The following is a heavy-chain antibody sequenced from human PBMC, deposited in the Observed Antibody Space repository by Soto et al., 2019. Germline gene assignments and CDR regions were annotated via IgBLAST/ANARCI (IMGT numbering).Heavy chain of an antibody. CDR1: GYTLTELS. Sequence: ASVKVSCKVSGYTLTELSMHWVRQAPGKGLEWMGGFDPEDVETLYAQKFQGRVTMTEDTSTDTAYMELSSLRSEDTAVYYCATADPFLGIRGAFDIWGQGTMVTVSS. D-gene: IGHD3-16*01. CDR2: FDPEDVET. J-gene: IGHJ3*02. V-gene: IGHV1-24*01. CDR3: ATADPFLGIRGAFDI.